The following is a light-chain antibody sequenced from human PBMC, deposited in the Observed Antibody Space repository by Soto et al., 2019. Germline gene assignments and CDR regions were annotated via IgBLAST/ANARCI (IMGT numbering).Light chain of an antibody. CDR2: AVN. CDR1: SSDVGGYDY. V-gene: IGLV2-14*01. CDR3: SSYTGNSTPVI. J-gene: IGLJ2*01. Sequence: QSALTQPASVSGSPGQSITISCTGTSSDVGGYDYVSWYQQHPGKAPKLIIYAVNNRPSGVSSRFSGSKSGNTASLTVSGLLAEDEADYYCSSYTGNSTPVIFGGGTKVTLL.